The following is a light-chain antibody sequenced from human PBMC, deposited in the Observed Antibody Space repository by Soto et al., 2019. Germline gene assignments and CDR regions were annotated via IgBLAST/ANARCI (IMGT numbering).Light chain of an antibody. CDR3: QQYNPGT. CDR2: DAS. CDR1: QSISRG. J-gene: IGKJ1*01. Sequence: DIQMTQSPPTLSASVGDRVTITCRASQSISRGLAWHQQKAGEASKLLIYDASTLVSGVPSRFSGSGSGTEFTLTISSLQPDDFATYYCQQYNPGTFGQGTKVEIK. V-gene: IGKV1-5*01.